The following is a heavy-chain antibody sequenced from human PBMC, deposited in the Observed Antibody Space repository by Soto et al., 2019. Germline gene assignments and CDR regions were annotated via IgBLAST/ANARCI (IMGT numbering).Heavy chain of an antibody. Sequence: GASVKVSCKASGYTFTGYYMHWVRQAPGQGLEWMGGIIPIFGTANYAQKFQGRVTITADKSNSTAYMELSSLRSEDTAVYYCASAEVVGDYVWGSYREDYWGQGTLVTVSS. CDR1: GYTFTGYY. D-gene: IGHD3-16*02. J-gene: IGHJ4*02. V-gene: IGHV1-69*06. CDR3: ASAEVVGDYVWGSYREDY. CDR2: IIPIFGTA.